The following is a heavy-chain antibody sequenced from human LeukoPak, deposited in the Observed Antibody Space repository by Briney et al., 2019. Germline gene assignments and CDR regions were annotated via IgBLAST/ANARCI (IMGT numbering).Heavy chain of an antibody. D-gene: IGHD3-22*01. CDR3: ARVPYYYDSSGYYAFDY. CDR1: GGSISSGSYY. Sequence: PSETLSLTCTVSGGSISSGSYYWSWIRQPAGKGLEWIGRIYTSGSTNYNPSLKSRVTISVDTSKNQFSLKLSSVTAADTAVYYCARVPYYYDSSGYYAFDYWGQGTLVTVSS. V-gene: IGHV4-61*02. J-gene: IGHJ4*02. CDR2: IYTSGST.